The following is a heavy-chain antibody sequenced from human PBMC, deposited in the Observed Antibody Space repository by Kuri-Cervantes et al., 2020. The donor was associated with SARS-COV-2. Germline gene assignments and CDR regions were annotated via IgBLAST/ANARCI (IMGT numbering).Heavy chain of an antibody. D-gene: IGHD6-19*01. V-gene: IGHV6-1*01. Sequence: SQTLSLTCAISGDSVSSNSAAWNWIRQSPSRGLEWLGRTYYRSKWYNDYAVSVKSRITINPDTSKNQFSLKLSSVTAAVTAVYYCARAGIGAVAGNFDYWGQGTLVTVSS. J-gene: IGHJ4*02. CDR1: GDSVSSNSAA. CDR2: TYYRSKWYN. CDR3: ARAGIGAVAGNFDY.